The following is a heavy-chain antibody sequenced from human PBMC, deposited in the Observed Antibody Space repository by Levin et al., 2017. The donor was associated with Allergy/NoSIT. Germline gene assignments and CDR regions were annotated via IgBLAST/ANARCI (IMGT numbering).Heavy chain of an antibody. D-gene: IGHD2-15*01. J-gene: IGHJ4*02. Sequence: GGSLRLSCAVSGFTFSSYAMSWVRQAPGKGLEWVSAISGSGGTTYYADSVKGRFTISRDNSKNTLYLQMNSLRAEDTAVYYCAKGHRSGGTCYLDYWGQGTLVTVSS. CDR3: AKGHRSGGTCYLDY. CDR1: GFTFSSYA. V-gene: IGHV3-23*01. CDR2: ISGSGGTT.